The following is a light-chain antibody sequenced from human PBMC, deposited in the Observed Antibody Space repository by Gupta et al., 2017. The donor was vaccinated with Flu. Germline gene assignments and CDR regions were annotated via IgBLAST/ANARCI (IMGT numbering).Light chain of an antibody. Sequence: GTLSLSPGERATVSCRTEQYVRGNNLASYHQTPGRAPRLLIYGATNSSAGIPDTFSGSGSCTEFTLTISRRVPQDFAVYYCQPECWSPATFGQGTKVEIK. CDR3: QPECWSPAT. V-gene: IGKV3-20*01. J-gene: IGKJ2*01. CDR1: QYVRGNN. CDR2: GAT.